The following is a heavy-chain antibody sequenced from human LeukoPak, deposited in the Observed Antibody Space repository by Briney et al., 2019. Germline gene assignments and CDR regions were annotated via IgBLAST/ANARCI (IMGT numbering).Heavy chain of an antibody. Sequence: GASVKVSCKASGYTFTSHGISWVRQAPGQGLEWMGWMNPNSGNTGYAQKFQGRVTITRNTSISTAYMELSSLRSEDTAVYYCARSAPYYYYMDVWGKGTTVTVSS. V-gene: IGHV1-8*03. CDR1: GYTFTSHG. CDR2: MNPNSGNT. CDR3: ARSAPYYYYMDV. J-gene: IGHJ6*03.